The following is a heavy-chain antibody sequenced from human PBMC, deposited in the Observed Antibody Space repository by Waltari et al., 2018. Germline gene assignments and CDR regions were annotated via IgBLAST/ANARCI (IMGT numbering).Heavy chain of an antibody. D-gene: IGHD2-15*01. V-gene: IGHV4-31*01. CDR3: ARGGRYCSGGSCYSGVMDV. Sequence: QVQLQESGPGLVKPSQTLSLTCTVSGGSISSGGYYWNWIRQHPGQGLEWIGYIYYSESTYYNPSLKSLVTISVDTSKNQFSLRLTSVTAADTAVYYCARGGRYCSGGSCYSGVMDVWGQGTTVTVSS. CDR1: GGSISSGGYY. J-gene: IGHJ6*02. CDR2: IYYSEST.